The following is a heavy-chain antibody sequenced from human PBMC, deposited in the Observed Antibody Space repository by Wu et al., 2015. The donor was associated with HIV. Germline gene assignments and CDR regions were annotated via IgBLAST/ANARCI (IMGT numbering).Heavy chain of an antibody. CDR3: ARDRSPYCFDF. J-gene: IGHJ4*02. D-gene: IGHD2-15*01. V-gene: IGHV1-46*01. Sequence: QVQLVQSGAEVKKPGASVKISCKASGYTFTSYYIHWVRQAPGQGLEWMGIINLSGGSTNYAQKFQGRVTMTRDTSTNTVYMDLSSLRSEDTALYYCARDRSPYCFDFWGQGTLVTVSS. CDR1: GYTFTSYY. CDR2: INLSGGST.